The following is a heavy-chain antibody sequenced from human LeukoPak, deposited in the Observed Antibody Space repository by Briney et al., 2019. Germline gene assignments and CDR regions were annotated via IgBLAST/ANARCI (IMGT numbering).Heavy chain of an antibody. Sequence: AGSLRLSCAASGFTFSTYWMHWVRQAPGKGLVWVSQINSDSGRTRYADSVKGRLTISRDNAKNTVYLQINSLRAEDTAMYYCARGRNGFFDYWGHGTLVTLSS. D-gene: IGHD5-24*01. CDR3: ARGRNGFFDY. J-gene: IGHJ4*01. CDR1: GFTFSTYW. V-gene: IGHV3-74*01. CDR2: INSDSGRT.